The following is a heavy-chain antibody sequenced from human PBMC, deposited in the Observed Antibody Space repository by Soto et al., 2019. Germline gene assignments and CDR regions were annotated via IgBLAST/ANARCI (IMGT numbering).Heavy chain of an antibody. J-gene: IGHJ4*02. D-gene: IGHD3-9*01. Sequence: SETLSLTCTVSGGSISSGGYYWSWIRQHPGKGLEWIGYIYYSGSTYYNPSLKSRVTISVDTSKNQFSLKLSSVTAADTAVYYCARSPESLPIYYFDYWGQGTLVTVSS. CDR1: GGSISSGGYY. V-gene: IGHV4-31*03. CDR3: ARSPESLPIYYFDY. CDR2: IYYSGST.